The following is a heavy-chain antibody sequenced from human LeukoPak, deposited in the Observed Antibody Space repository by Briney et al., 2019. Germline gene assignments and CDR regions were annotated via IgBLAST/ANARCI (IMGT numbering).Heavy chain of an antibody. D-gene: IGHD3-9*01. J-gene: IGHJ4*02. Sequence: PGGYLRLSCAASGFTFSSYWMSWVRQAPGKGLEWVANIKQDGSEKYYVDSVKGRFTISRDNAKNSLYLQMNSLRAEDTAVYYCARSRYFDWYYFDYWGQGTLVTVSS. CDR3: ARSRYFDWYYFDY. CDR2: IKQDGSEK. CDR1: GFTFSSYW. V-gene: IGHV3-7*01.